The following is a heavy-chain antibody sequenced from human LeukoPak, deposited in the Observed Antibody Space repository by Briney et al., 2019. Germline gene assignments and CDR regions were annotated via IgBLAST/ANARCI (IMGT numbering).Heavy chain of an antibody. CDR1: GYTFTSYG. D-gene: IGHD4-17*01. CDR3: ARLSGIYGDYEIDY. Sequence: ASVKVSCKASGYTFTSYGISWVRQAPGQGLEWMGWISAYNGNTNYAQKLQGRVTMTTDTPTSTAYMELRSLRSDDTAVYYCARLSGIYGDYEIDYWGQGTLVTVSS. V-gene: IGHV1-18*01. J-gene: IGHJ4*02. CDR2: ISAYNGNT.